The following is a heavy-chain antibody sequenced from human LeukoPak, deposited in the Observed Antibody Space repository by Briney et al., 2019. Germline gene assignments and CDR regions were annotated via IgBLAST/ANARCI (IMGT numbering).Heavy chain of an antibody. D-gene: IGHD1-26*01. CDR2: INADGAGT. V-gene: IGHV3-43*02. CDR3: AKKSGAPGNFDY. CDR1: GLPFDEYP. J-gene: IGHJ4*02. Sequence: GGSLRLSCAASGLPFDEYPMHWVRQAPGKGLEWVSLINADGAGTSYADSVKGRFTVSRDNSKKFLFLQMNSLRTEDSGLYYCAKKSGAPGNFDYWGQGTLVTVSS.